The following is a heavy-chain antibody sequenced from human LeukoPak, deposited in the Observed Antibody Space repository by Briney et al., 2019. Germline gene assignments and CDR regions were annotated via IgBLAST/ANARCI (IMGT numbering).Heavy chain of an antibody. CDR3: AKDLHIAAADY. J-gene: IGHJ4*02. V-gene: IGHV3-11*06. CDR1: GFTFSDYY. D-gene: IGHD6-13*01. Sequence: GGSLRLSCAASGFTFSDYYMIWIRQAPGKGLEWVSYVSSSSTYTNYADSVKGRFTISRDNAKNTLYLQMYSLRAEDTAVYYCAKDLHIAAADYWGQGTLVTVSS. CDR2: VSSSSTYT.